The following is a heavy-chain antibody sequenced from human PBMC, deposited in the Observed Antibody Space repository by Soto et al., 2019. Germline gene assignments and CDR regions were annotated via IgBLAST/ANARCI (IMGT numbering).Heavy chain of an antibody. V-gene: IGHV4-31*03. J-gene: IGHJ5*02. CDR2: IYYSGST. CDR3: ARTSYDSSGTAADP. Sequence: PSETLSLTCTVSGGSISSGGYYWSWIRQHPGKGLEWIGYIYYSGSTYYNPSLKSRVTISVDTSKNKFSLKLSSVTAADTAVYYCARTSYDSSGTAADPWGQGTLVTVSS. CDR1: GGSISSGGYY. D-gene: IGHD3-22*01.